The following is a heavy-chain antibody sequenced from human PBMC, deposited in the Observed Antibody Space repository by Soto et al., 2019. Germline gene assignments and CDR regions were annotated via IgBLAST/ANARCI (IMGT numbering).Heavy chain of an antibody. CDR1: EFTFSNYA. V-gene: IGHV3-23*01. D-gene: IGHD3-22*01. CDR3: ARDHYKLVTMIVVGIDY. J-gene: IGHJ4*02. Sequence: GGSLRLSCAASEFTFSNYAMSWVRQAPGKGLEWVSAISYGGGTTYYADSVKGRFTISRDNSKNTLYLQMNSLRAEDTAVYYCARDHYKLVTMIVVGIDYWGQGTLVTSPQ. CDR2: ISYGGGTT.